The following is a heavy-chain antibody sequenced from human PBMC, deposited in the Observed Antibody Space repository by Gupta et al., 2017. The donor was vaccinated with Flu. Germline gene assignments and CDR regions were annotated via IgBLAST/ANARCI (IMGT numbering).Heavy chain of an antibody. V-gene: IGHV1-2*06. J-gene: IGHJ4*02. CDR2: INPKSGGT. Sequence: GRINPKSGGTNYAQKFQGRVIMTRDTSISTTYMELDRLISDDTAVYYCARETGYDGNNFDFWGQGALVTVSS. CDR3: ARETGYDGNNFDF. D-gene: IGHD5-12*01.